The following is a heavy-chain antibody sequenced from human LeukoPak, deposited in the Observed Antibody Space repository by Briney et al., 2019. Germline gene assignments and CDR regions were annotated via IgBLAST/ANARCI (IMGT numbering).Heavy chain of an antibody. V-gene: IGHV3-21*01. CDR3: ARVGTGGYGSGSYDYYYYGMDV. CDR1: GFTFSSYS. Sequence: GGSLRLSCAASGFTFSSYSMNWVRQAPGKGLGWVSSISSSSSYIYYADSVKGRFTISRDNAKNSLYLQMNSLRAEDTAVYYCARVGTGGYGSGSYDYYYYGMDVWGQGTTVTASS. D-gene: IGHD3-10*01. CDR2: ISSSSSYI. J-gene: IGHJ6*02.